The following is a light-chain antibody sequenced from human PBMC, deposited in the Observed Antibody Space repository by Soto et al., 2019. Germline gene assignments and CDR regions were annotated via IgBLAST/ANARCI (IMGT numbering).Light chain of an antibody. CDR1: QSIASY. CDR3: QQYSSYSAWT. CDR2: GAS. Sequence: DIQMTQSPSSLSASVGDSVTITCRASQSIASYVNWYQQKPGKAPKLLILGASSLQSGVPPRFSGSGSGTEFTLTIRSLQPDDIATYYCQQYSSYSAWTFGEGTKVDIK. V-gene: IGKV1-5*01. J-gene: IGKJ1*01.